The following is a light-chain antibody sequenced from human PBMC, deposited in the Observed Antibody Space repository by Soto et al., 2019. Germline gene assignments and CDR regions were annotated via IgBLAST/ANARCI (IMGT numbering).Light chain of an antibody. CDR1: SSDVGGYNY. CDR3: CSYAGTYTWV. J-gene: IGLJ3*02. CDR2: DVS. V-gene: IGLV2-11*01. Sequence: QSALTQPRSVSRSPGQSVTISCTGTSSDVGGYNYVSWYQQHPGKAPKLMIYDVSQRPSGVPNRFAGSKSDNTASLTISGLQAEDEADYSCCSYAGTYTWVFGGGTKLTVL.